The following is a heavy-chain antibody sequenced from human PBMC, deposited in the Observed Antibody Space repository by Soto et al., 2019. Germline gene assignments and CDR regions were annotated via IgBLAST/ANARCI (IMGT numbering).Heavy chain of an antibody. D-gene: IGHD6-13*01. Sequence: ASVKVSCKVSGYTLTELSMHWVRQAPGKGLEWMGGFDPEDGETIYAQKFQGRVTMTEDTSTDTAYMELSSLRSEDTAVYYCATAGVVGSSWYYYYGMDVWGQGTTGTVSS. V-gene: IGHV1-24*01. CDR2: FDPEDGET. CDR3: ATAGVVGSSWYYYYGMDV. J-gene: IGHJ6*02. CDR1: GYTLTELS.